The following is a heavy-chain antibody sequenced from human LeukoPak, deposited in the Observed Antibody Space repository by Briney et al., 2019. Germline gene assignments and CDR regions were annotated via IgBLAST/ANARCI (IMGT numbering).Heavy chain of an antibody. V-gene: IGHV4-59*12. CDR3: ARDELLRSFDY. CDR2: IYYSGST. Sequence: SETLSLTCTVSGGSISSYYWSWIRQPPGKGLEWIGYIYYSGSTNYNPSLKSRVTISVDTSKNQFSLKLSSVTPEDTAVYYCARDELLRSFDYWGQGTLVTVSS. CDR1: GGSISSYY. J-gene: IGHJ4*02. D-gene: IGHD3-22*01.